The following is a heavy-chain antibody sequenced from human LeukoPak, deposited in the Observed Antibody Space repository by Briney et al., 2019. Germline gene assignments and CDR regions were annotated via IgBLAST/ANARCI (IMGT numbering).Heavy chain of an antibody. CDR2: ISGSGGST. J-gene: IGHJ4*02. CDR1: GFTFSSYA. D-gene: IGHD3-22*01. V-gene: IGHV3-23*01. Sequence: PGGSLRLSCAASGFTFSSYAMSWVRQAPGKGLEWVSAISGSGGSTYYADSVKGRFTISRDNSKNTLYQQMNSLRAEDTAVYYCARDGLFYDSSGRAFDYWGQGTLVTVSS. CDR3: ARDGLFYDSSGRAFDY.